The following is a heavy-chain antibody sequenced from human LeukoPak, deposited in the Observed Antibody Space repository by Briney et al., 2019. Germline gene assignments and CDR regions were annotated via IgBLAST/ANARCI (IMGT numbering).Heavy chain of an antibody. CDR1: GYTFTGYY. CDR3: ARGISQASH. Sequence: ASVKVSCKASGYTFTGYYIHWVRQAPGQGLEWMGWINPNSGGTDYAQKFQGRVTMTRDTSISIAYMELSSLRSDDTAVYYCARGISQASHWGQGTLVTVSS. V-gene: IGHV1-2*02. CDR2: INPNSGGT. J-gene: IGHJ4*02.